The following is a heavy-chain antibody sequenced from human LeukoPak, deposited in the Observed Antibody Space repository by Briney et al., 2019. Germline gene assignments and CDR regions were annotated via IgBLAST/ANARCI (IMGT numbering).Heavy chain of an antibody. J-gene: IGHJ1*01. D-gene: IGHD3-22*01. V-gene: IGHV3-74*01. CDR1: GFNFSTYR. Sequence: GGSLRLSCAASGFNFSTYRRLWVRQAPGKGLVWVSRIKSDGSTNYADSVKGRFTISRDNANNTLSLQMNSLRPEDTGVYYCARAPSEIGGYYPEYFRHWGQGTLVTVSS. CDR3: ARAPSEIGGYYPEYFRH. CDR2: IKSDGST.